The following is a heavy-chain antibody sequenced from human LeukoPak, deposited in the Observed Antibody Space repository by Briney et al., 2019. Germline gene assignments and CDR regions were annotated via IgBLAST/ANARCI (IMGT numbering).Heavy chain of an antibody. CDR3: ARSRGTTLVTRFDY. D-gene: IGHD5-18*01. V-gene: IGHV4-4*07. CDR1: GGSISNYY. CDR2: INTSGST. Sequence: PSETLSLTCTVSGGSISNYYWSWIRQPAGKGLEWIGRINTSGSTDYNPSLKSRVTMSVDTSKNQFSLNLRSLTAADTAVYYCARSRGTTLVTRFDYWGQGTLVTVSP. J-gene: IGHJ4*02.